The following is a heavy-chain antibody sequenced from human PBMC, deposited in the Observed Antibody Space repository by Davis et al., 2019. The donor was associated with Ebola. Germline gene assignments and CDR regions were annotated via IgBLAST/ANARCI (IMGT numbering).Heavy chain of an antibody. CDR2: IYPGDSDT. J-gene: IGHJ5*02. V-gene: IGHV5-51*01. D-gene: IGHD2-2*01. Sequence: GESLKISCKDSTSSFNSYWIGWVRQMPGKGLEWMGIIYPGDSDTRYSPSFQGHITISADKSIDTAYLQWSSLKASDTAIYYCVRHKGFSSNGEFDPWGQGTLVTVSS. CDR1: TSSFNSYW. CDR3: VRHKGFSSNGEFDP.